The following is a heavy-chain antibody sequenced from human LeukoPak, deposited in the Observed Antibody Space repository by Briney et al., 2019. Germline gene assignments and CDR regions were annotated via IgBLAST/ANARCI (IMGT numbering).Heavy chain of an antibody. J-gene: IGHJ6*03. CDR1: GGSISSYY. V-gene: IGHV4-4*07. Sequence: SETLSLTCTVSGGSISSYYWSWIRQPAGKGLEWIGRIYTSGSTTYNPSLKSRVTMSVDTSKNQFSLNLTSVTAADSAVYYCARVSWFPGTSYYYMDVWGKGTTVTVSS. CDR2: IYTSGST. D-gene: IGHD1-1*01. CDR3: ARVSWFPGTSYYYMDV.